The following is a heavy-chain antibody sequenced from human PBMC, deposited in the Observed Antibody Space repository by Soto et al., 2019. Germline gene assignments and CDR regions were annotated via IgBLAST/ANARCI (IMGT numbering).Heavy chain of an antibody. J-gene: IGHJ3*02. CDR3: ARATFGGDIGEGDAFDI. V-gene: IGHV3-11*05. Sequence: QVQLVESGGGLVKPGGSLRLSCAASGFTFSDYYMSWIRQAPGKGLEWVSYISSSSSYTNYADSVKGRFTISRDNDKNSLYLQMNSLRAEDTAMYYCARATFGGDIGEGDAFDIWGQGTMVTVSS. D-gene: IGHD3-16*02. CDR1: GFTFSDYY. CDR2: ISSSSSYT.